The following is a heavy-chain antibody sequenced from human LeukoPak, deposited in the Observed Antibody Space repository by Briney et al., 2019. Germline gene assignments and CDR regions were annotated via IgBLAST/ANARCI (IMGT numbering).Heavy chain of an antibody. CDR2: ISPSGDNT. D-gene: IGHD2-21*02. J-gene: IGHJ5*02. Sequence: PGGSLRLSCATSGFTFSSYTMGWLRQAPGKGLEWASSISPSGDNTHYTDSVKGRFTITRDKSKSTVYLQMNSLRAEDTAVYFCARGFLSGILSNWFDVWGQGTLVTVSS. V-gene: IGHV3-23*01. CDR3: ARGFLSGILSNWFDV. CDR1: GFTFSSYT.